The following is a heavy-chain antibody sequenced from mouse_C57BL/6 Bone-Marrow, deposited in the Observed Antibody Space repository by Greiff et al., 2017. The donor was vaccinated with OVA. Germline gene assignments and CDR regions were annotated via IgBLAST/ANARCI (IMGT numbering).Heavy chain of an antibody. J-gene: IGHJ2*01. CDR2: ISSGGSYT. D-gene: IGHD1-1*01. CDR3: ARPHYYGSSYFDY. V-gene: IGHV5-6*01. Sequence: VQLQQSGGDLVKPGGSLKLSCAASGFTFSSYGMSWVRQTPDKRLEWVATISSGGSYTYYPDSVKGRFTISRDNAKNTLYLQMSSLKSEDTAMYYCARPHYYGSSYFDYWGQGTTLTVSS. CDR1: GFTFSSYG.